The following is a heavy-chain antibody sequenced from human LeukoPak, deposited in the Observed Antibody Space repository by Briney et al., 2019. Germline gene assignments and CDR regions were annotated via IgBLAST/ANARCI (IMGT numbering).Heavy chain of an antibody. J-gene: IGHJ4*02. D-gene: IGHD3-16*02. Sequence: ASETLSLTCAVYGGSFSGYYWSWIRQPPGKGLEWIGEINHSGSTNYNPSLKSRVTISVDTSKNQFSLKLSSVTAADTAVYYCARMRYRLNRRWGYFDYWGQGTLVTVSS. CDR1: GGSFSGYY. CDR2: INHSGST. CDR3: ARMRYRLNRRWGYFDY. V-gene: IGHV4-34*01.